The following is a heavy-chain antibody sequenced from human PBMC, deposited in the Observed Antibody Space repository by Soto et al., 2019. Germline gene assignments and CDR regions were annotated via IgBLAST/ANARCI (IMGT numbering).Heavy chain of an antibody. CDR1: GGTFSSYT. D-gene: IGHD1-26*01. Sequence: QVQLVQSGAEVKKPGSSVKVSCKASGGTFSSYTISWVRQAPGQGLEWMGRIIPILGIANYAQKFQGRVTITGDKSTSTAYMELSSLRSEDTAVYYCAREGVGAPYYYYGMDVWGQGTTVTVSS. CDR3: AREGVGAPYYYYGMDV. CDR2: IIPILGIA. J-gene: IGHJ6*02. V-gene: IGHV1-69*08.